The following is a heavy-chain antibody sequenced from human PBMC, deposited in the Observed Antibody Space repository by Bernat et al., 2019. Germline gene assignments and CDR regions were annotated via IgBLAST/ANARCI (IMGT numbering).Heavy chain of an antibody. CDR3: VRGGGDNDGAFDI. CDR1: GGSISSSSYY. D-gene: IGHD4-17*01. J-gene: IGHJ3*02. CDR2: IYYSGST. V-gene: IGHV4-39*01. Sequence: QLQLQESGPGLVKPSETLSLTCTVSGGSISSSSYYWGWIRQPPGKGLEWVGSIYYSGSTYYNPSLKSRVTISVDTSKNQFSLKLSSVTAADTDVYYCVRGGGDNDGAFDIWGQGTMVTVSS.